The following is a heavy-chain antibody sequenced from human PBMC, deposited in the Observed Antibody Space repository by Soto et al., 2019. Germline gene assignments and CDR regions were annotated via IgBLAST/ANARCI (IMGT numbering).Heavy chain of an antibody. V-gene: IGHV1-46*01. Sequence: GASVKVSCKASGYTFTSCYMHWVRQAPGQGLEWMGIINPSGGSTSYAQKFQGRVTMTRDTSTSTVYMELSSLRSEDTAVYYCVCSGTYYYDSSGFLPDYYYGMDVWGQGTTVTVSS. J-gene: IGHJ6*02. D-gene: IGHD3-22*01. CDR3: VCSGTYYYDSSGFLPDYYYGMDV. CDR2: INPSGGST. CDR1: GYTFTSCY.